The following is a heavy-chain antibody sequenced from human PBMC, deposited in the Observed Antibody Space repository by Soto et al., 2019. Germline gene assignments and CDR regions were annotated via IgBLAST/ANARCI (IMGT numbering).Heavy chain of an antibody. J-gene: IGHJ4*02. Sequence: SETLSLTCTVSGGSISSGDYYWSWIRQPPGKGLEWIGYIYYSGSTYYNPSLKSRVTISVDTSKNQFSLKLSSVTAADTAVYYCARRPILYYYDSSGPSQSENWGQGTLVTVSS. V-gene: IGHV4-30-4*01. CDR3: ARRPILYYYDSSGPSQSEN. CDR1: GGSISSGDYY. CDR2: IYYSGST. D-gene: IGHD3-22*01.